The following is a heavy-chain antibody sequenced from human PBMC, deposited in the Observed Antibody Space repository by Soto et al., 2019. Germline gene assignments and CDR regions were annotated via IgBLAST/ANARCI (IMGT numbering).Heavy chain of an antibody. CDR1: GGSISSYY. CDR2: IYYSGST. J-gene: IGHJ4*02. V-gene: IGHV4-59*01. CDR3: ARGGGSPDY. D-gene: IGHD1-26*01. Sequence: QVQLQESGPGLVKPSETLSLICTVSGGSISSYYWSWIRQPPGKGLEWIGYIYYSGSTNYNPSLKSRVTISVDTSKNQFSLKLNSVTAADTAVYYCARGGGSPDYWGQGTLVTVSS.